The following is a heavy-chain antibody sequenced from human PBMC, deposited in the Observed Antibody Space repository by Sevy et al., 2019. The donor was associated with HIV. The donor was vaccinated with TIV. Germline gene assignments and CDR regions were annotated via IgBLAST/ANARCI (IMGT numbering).Heavy chain of an antibody. Sequence: GGSLRLSCVASGFTFSNAWMTWVRQAPGKGLEWVGRIKSKTDGGTTDYAAPVKGRFTISRDDSKNTLFLQMNSLKTEDTAVYYCSTGGYYYESGGSYRRYFDLWGRGTLVTVSS. CDR3: STGGYYYESGGSYRRYFDL. CDR1: GFTFSNAW. J-gene: IGHJ2*01. D-gene: IGHD3-22*01. CDR2: IKSKTDGGTT. V-gene: IGHV3-15*01.